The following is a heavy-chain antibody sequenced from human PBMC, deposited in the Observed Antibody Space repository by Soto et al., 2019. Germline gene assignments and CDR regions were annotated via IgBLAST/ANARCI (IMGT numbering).Heavy chain of an antibody. CDR1: GYSFTSYW. J-gene: IGHJ6*03. V-gene: IGHV5-51*01. Sequence: PGESLKISCKDSGYSFTSYWIGWVRQMPGKGLEWMGIIYPGDSDTRYSPSFQGQVTISADKSISTAYLQWSSLKASDTAMYYCARRGEYSGYAMPYYYYMDVWGKGTTVTVSS. CDR2: IYPGDSDT. D-gene: IGHD5-12*01. CDR3: ARRGEYSGYAMPYYYYMDV.